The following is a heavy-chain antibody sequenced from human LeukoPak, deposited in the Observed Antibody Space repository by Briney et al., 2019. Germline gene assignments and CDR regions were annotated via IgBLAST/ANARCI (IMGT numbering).Heavy chain of an antibody. Sequence: GGSLRLSCAASGFSFSDYYMTWIRQAPGKGLEWVAYISSSGSTIYYADSVKGRFTISRDNAKNSLSLQMNSLRAEDTAVYYCARALLWFDPWGQGTLVTVSS. J-gene: IGHJ5*02. CDR3: ARALLWFDP. CDR2: ISSSGSTI. CDR1: GFSFSDYY. V-gene: IGHV3-11*04.